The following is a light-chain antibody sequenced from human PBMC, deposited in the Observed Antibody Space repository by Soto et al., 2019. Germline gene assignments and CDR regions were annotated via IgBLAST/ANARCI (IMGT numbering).Light chain of an antibody. Sequence: EKVMTQSPATLSVSPGERATLSCRASQSVNSNLAWYQQKPGQAPRLLIYGASTRATGIPARFSGSGSGTEFTLTISSLQSEDFAVYYCQKYNNWPRTFGGGTKVEIK. J-gene: IGKJ4*01. V-gene: IGKV3-15*01. CDR3: QKYNNWPRT. CDR1: QSVNSN. CDR2: GAS.